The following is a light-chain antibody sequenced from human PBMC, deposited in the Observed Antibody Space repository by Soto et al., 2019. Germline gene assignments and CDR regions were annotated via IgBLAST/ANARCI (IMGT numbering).Light chain of an antibody. V-gene: IGKV3-20*01. CDR3: QQYGSSPST. CDR1: QSVSSSY. J-gene: IGKJ1*01. CDR2: DAS. Sequence: EIVLTQSPGTLSLSPGERVTLYCRASQSVSSSYLAWYQQRPGQAPRLLIYDASSRATGIPDRFSGSGSGTDFTLTISRLEPEDFAVYYCQQYGSSPSTFGQGTKVEIK.